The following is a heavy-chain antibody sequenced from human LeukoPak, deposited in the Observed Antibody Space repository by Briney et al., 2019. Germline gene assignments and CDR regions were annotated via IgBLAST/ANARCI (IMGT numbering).Heavy chain of an antibody. V-gene: IGHV4-30-4*01. CDR3: ARGGVATITGDDY. J-gene: IGHJ4*02. CDR1: GGSISSGDYY. D-gene: IGHD5-12*01. Sequence: PSQTLSLTCTVSGGSISSGDYYWSWVRQPPGKGLEWIGYIYSSGSPYYNPSLKSRVTISVDTSKNQFSLKLSSVTAADTAVYYCARGGVATITGDDYWGQGTLVTVSS. CDR2: IYSSGSP.